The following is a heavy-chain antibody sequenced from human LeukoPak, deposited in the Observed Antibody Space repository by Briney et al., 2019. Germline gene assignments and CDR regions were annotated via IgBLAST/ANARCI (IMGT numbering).Heavy chain of an antibody. Sequence: SETLSLTCTVSGGSISSSSYYWGWIRQPPGKGLEWIGSIYYSGSTYYNPSLKSRVTISVDTSKNQFSLKLSSVTAADTAVYYCARGRYCSGGSCYNPDLYYYYYYYMDVWGKGTTVTISS. CDR1: GGSISSSSYY. D-gene: IGHD2-15*01. J-gene: IGHJ6*03. CDR3: ARGRYCSGGSCYNPDLYYYYYYYMDV. V-gene: IGHV4-39*07. CDR2: IYYSGST.